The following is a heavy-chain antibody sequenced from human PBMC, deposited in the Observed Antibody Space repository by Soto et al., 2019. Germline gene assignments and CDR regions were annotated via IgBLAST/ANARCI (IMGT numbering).Heavy chain of an antibody. J-gene: IGHJ5*02. D-gene: IGHD2-21*02. CDR3: AKAGAYCGGDCYSSWFDP. CDR1: GFTFISYA. CDR2: ISGSGGST. Sequence: VQLLESGGGLVQPGGSLRLSCAASGFTFISYAMSWVRQAPGKGLEWVSAISGSGGSTYYADSVKGRFTISRDNSKNTLYLQMSSLRAEDTAVYYCAKAGAYCGGDCYSSWFDPWGEGTLVTVSS. V-gene: IGHV3-23*01.